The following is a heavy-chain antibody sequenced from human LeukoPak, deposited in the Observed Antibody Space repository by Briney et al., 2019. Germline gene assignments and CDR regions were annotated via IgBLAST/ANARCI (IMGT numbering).Heavy chain of an antibody. CDR2: FDPEDGET. J-gene: IGHJ3*02. V-gene: IGHV1-24*01. CDR3: ATQLLLWFGKHAFDI. CDR1: GYTLTELS. D-gene: IGHD3-10*01. Sequence: ASVKVSCKVSGYTLTELSMRWVRQAPGKGLEWMGGFDPEDGETIYAQKFQGRVTMTEDTSTDTDYMELSSLRSEDTAVYYCATQLLLWFGKHAFDIWGQGTMVTVSS.